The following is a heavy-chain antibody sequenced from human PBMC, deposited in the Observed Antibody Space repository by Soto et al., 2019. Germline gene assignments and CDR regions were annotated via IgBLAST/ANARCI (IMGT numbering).Heavy chain of an antibody. Sequence: EVQLVESGGGLVQPGGSLRLSCAASGFGVSSSYMGWIRQAPGKGLEWVSSIYTGVTTYYAESVRGRFTTSTDSSRDTLYLQMNNLRVDDTAMYYCARHVGSYWYFDLWGRGTLVTVAS. J-gene: IGHJ2*01. CDR3: ARHVGSYWYFDL. V-gene: IGHV3-66*04. CDR2: IYTGVTT. D-gene: IGHD1-26*01. CDR1: GFGVSSSY.